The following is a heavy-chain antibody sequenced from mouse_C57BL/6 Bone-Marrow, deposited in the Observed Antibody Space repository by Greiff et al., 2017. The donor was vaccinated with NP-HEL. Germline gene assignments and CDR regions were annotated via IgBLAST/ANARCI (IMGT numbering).Heavy chain of an antibody. CDR1: GYAFSSSW. V-gene: IGHV1-82*01. CDR2: IYPGDGDT. CDR3: ARGLFRFAY. J-gene: IGHJ3*01. Sequence: VQLQESGPELVKPGASVKISCKASGYAFSSSWMNWVKQRPGKGLEWIGRIYPGDGDTNYNGKFKGKATLTADKSSSTAYMQLSSLTSEDSAVYCCARGLFRFAYWGQGTLVTVSA. D-gene: IGHD3-1*01.